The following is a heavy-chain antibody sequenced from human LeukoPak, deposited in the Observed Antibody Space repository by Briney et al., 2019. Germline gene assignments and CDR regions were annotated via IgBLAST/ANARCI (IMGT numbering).Heavy chain of an antibody. J-gene: IGHJ4*02. CDR1: GFTVSSNY. CDR3: ARDREGSSSWDY. CDR2: IYSGGST. Sequence: GGSLRLSCAASGFTVSSNYMSWVRQAPGKGLEWVSLIYSGGSTYYADSVKGRFTISRDNSKNTIFLQMNSLRADDTAVYYCARDREGSSSWDYWGQGTLVTVSS. V-gene: IGHV3-53*01. D-gene: IGHD6-13*01.